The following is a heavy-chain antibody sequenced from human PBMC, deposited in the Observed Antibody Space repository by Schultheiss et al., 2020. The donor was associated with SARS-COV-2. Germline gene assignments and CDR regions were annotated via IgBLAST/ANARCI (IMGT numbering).Heavy chain of an antibody. Sequence: GSLRLSCVSSGFTFSSYSMNWVRQAPGKGLEWVSSISSNSVYIYYADSVRGRFSVTRDNAKNSLYLQMNSLRAEDTAVYYCARGYDILTGYWPSYELDYWGQGTLVTVSS. CDR3: ARGYDILTGYWPSYELDY. CDR1: GFTFSSYS. V-gene: IGHV3-21*01. J-gene: IGHJ4*02. CDR2: ISSNSVYI. D-gene: IGHD3-9*01.